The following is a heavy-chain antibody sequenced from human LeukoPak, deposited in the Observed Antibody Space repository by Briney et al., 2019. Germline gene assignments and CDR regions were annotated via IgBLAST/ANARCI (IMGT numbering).Heavy chain of an antibody. Sequence: APVKVSCKASGGTLITHYISWVRQAPGQGLEWMGRIVPMVGIANYAQKFQGRVTITADRSTNTAYMEVRSLKFEDTAVYYCARHSSRGHYYDFDSWGQGALVTVSA. CDR1: GGTLITHY. CDR3: ARHSSRGHYYDFDS. D-gene: IGHD3-22*01. V-gene: IGHV1-69*02. J-gene: IGHJ4*02. CDR2: IVPMVGIA.